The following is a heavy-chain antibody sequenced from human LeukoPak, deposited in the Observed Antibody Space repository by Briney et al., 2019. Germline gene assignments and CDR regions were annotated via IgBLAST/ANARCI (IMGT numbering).Heavy chain of an antibody. CDR2: ISAYNGNT. CDR1: GYTFTSYG. Sequence: ASVKVSCKASGYTFTSYGISWVRQAPGQGLEWMGWISAYNGNTNYAQKLQGRVTMTTDTSTSTAYMELRGLRSDDTAVYYCARVEAAAGIYYYYYMDVWGKGTTVTISS. J-gene: IGHJ6*03. D-gene: IGHD6-13*01. V-gene: IGHV1-18*01. CDR3: ARVEAAAGIYYYYYMDV.